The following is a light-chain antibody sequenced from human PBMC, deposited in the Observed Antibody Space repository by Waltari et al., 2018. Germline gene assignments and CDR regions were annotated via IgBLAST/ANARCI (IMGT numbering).Light chain of an antibody. Sequence: DIVMTQSPDSLALSLGARATISCKSSQSVLHASNNRNYLAWYQQRPGQSPKLLISWASTRQSGVPDRFSGSGSAADFTLTITSLQAEDVATYDCQQYYSTPLTFGGGTKVAIK. V-gene: IGKV4-1*01. CDR1: QSVLHASNNRNY. CDR2: WAS. J-gene: IGKJ4*01. CDR3: QQYYSTPLT.